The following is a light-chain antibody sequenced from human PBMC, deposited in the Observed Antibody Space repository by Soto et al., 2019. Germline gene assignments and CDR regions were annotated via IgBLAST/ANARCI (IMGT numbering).Light chain of an antibody. CDR2: SNN. J-gene: IGLJ2*01. V-gene: IGLV1-44*01. CDR3: AAWDDSLNGVV. Sequence: QAVVTQPPSASGTPGQRVTISWSGSSSNIGSNTVNWYQQLPGTAPKLLIYSNNQRPSGVPDRFSGSKSGTSASLAISGLQSEDEADYYCAAWDDSLNGVVVGGGTKLTVI. CDR1: SSNIGSNT.